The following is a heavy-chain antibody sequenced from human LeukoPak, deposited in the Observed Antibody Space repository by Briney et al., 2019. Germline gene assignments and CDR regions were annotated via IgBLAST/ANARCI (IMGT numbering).Heavy chain of an antibody. CDR1: GFTFSSYW. V-gene: IGHV3-7*03. D-gene: IGHD4-17*01. Sequence: PGGSLRLSCAASGFTFSSYWMTWVRQPPGRGLEWVANIKQDGSEKYYVDSVKGRFTISRDNAKNSLYLQMDSLRAEDTAVYYCARDDHGGYDDGFDIWGQGTMVTVSS. J-gene: IGHJ3*02. CDR2: IKQDGSEK. CDR3: ARDDHGGYDDGFDI.